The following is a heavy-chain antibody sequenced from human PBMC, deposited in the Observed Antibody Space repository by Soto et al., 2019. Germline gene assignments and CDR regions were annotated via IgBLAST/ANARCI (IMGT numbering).Heavy chain of an antibody. J-gene: IGHJ2*01. CDR2: INAGNGNT. CDR3: ASAPDSYWYFDL. Sequence: QVQLVQSGAEEKKPGASVKVSCKASGYTFTSYAMHWVRQAPGQRLEWMGWINAGNGNTKYSQKFQGRVTITRDTSASTAYMALSSLSSEDTAVYYCASAPDSYWYFDLWGRGTLVTVSS. V-gene: IGHV1-3*05. CDR1: GYTFTSYA.